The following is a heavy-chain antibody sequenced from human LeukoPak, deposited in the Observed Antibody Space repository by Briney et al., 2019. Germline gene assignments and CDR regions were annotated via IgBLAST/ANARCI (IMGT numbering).Heavy chain of an antibody. D-gene: IGHD2-15*01. J-gene: IGHJ4*02. V-gene: IGHV4-4*07. CDR2: IYTSGST. CDR1: GGSISSHY. CDR3: ARTYCSGGSCYVDY. Sequence: SETLSLTCTVSGGSISSHYWSWIRQPAGKGLEWIGRIYTSGSTNYNPSLKSRVTISVDTSKNQFSLKLSSVTAADTAVYYCARTYCSGGSCYVDYWGQGTLVTVSS.